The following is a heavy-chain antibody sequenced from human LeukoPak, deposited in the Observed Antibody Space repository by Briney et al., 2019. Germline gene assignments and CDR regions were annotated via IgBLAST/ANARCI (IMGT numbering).Heavy chain of an antibody. D-gene: IGHD2-21*01. V-gene: IGHV3-48*03. J-gene: IGHJ4*02. CDR3: ARDAYPYSAYDY. CDR2: ISSSGSTI. CDR1: GFTFSSYE. Sequence: PGGSLRLSCAASGFTFSSYEMNWVRQAPRKGLEWVSYISSSGSTIYYADSVKGRFTISRGNAKNSLYLQMNSLRAEDTAVYYCARDAYPYSAYDYWGQGTLVTVSS.